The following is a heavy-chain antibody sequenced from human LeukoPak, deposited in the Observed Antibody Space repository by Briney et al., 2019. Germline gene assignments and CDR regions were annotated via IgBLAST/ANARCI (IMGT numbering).Heavy chain of an antibody. CDR3: AKKATVGATPTYYMDV. CDR2: ISYDGSNK. Sequence: GRSLRLSCAASGFTFSSYAMHWVRQAPGKGLEWVAVISYDGSNKYYADSVKGRFTISRDNSKNTLYLQMNSLRAEDTAVYYCAKKATVGATPTYYMDVWGKGTTVTISS. D-gene: IGHD1-26*01. CDR1: GFTFSSYA. V-gene: IGHV3-30*04. J-gene: IGHJ6*03.